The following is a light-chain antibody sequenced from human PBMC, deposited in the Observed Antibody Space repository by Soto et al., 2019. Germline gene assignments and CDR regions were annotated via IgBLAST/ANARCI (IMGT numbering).Light chain of an antibody. CDR3: VSYTARSSYV. Sequence: QSALTQPASVSGSPGQSITVSCTGTSSDIGGYIFVSWYQQHPGKAPKLMIYDINNRPSGVSKRFSGSKSGNTASLTISGLQAEVEADYYCVSYTARSSYVFGTGTKLTVL. J-gene: IGLJ1*01. CDR1: SSDIGGYIF. V-gene: IGLV2-14*01. CDR2: DIN.